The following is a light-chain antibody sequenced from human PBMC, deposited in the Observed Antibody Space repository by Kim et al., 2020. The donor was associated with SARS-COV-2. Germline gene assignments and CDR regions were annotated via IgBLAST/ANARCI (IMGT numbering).Light chain of an antibody. CDR2: SAS. CDR3: QQTYSLPLT. Sequence: ASVGDRVNITCRADQSITNDLNWYQQKPGKVHNVLIYSASSLQGGVPSRFSGSGSGTDFTLTISSLQPEDFATYYCQQTYSLPLTFGGGTKVDIK. J-gene: IGKJ4*01. CDR1: QSITND. V-gene: IGKV1-39*01.